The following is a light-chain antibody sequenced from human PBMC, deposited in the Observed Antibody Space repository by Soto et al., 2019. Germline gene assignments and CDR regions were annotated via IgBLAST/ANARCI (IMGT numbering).Light chain of an antibody. V-gene: IGLV2-8*01. CDR1: SSDVAGYNY. CDR3: SSYAGSNTVA. CDR2: EVT. Sequence: QSAPTQPPSASGSPGQSVTISCTGTSSDVAGYNYVSWYQQHPGKAPKLMIYEVTKRPSGVPDRFSGSKSGNTASLTVSGLQAEDEADYYCSSYAGSNTVAFGGGTKLTVL. J-gene: IGLJ2*01.